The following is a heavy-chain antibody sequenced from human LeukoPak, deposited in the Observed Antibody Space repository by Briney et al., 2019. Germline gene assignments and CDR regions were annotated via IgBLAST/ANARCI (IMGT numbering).Heavy chain of an antibody. Sequence: GGSLRLSCAASGFTFSSCGMHWVRQAPGKGLEWVAVIWYDGSNKYYADSVKGRFTISRDNSKNMLYLQMNSLRAEDTAVYYCARDYCSGGSCYSGIDYWGQGTLVTVSS. CDR1: GFTFSSCG. V-gene: IGHV3-33*01. CDR3: ARDYCSGGSCYSGIDY. CDR2: IWYDGSNK. J-gene: IGHJ4*02. D-gene: IGHD2-15*01.